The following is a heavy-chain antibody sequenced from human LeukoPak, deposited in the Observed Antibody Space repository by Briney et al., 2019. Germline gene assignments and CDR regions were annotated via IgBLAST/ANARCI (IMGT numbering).Heavy chain of an antibody. CDR1: GDSMSSNYYY. CDR3: ARHLVVPATTYYYYYMDV. J-gene: IGHJ6*03. Sequence: SETLSLTCTVSGDSMSSNYYYWGWIRQPPGKGLEWIRTVYFTGSPYYNPSLKSRVTISVDTSETQFSLTLSSVTAADTAVYFCARHLVVPATTYYYYYMDVWGKGTTVTVSS. CDR2: VYFTGSP. V-gene: IGHV4-39*01. D-gene: IGHD2-2*01.